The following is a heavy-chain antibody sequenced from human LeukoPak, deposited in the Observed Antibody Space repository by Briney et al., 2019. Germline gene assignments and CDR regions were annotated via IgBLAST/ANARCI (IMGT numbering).Heavy chain of an antibody. Sequence: ASVKVSCKASGYTFTSYGISWVRQAPGQGLEWMGWISAYNGNTNYAQKLQGRVTMTTDTSTSTAYRELRSLRSDDTAVYYRARDGRRVATSIQNWFDPWGQGTLVTVSS. CDR3: ARDGRRVATSIQNWFDP. J-gene: IGHJ5*02. CDR2: ISAYNGNT. CDR1: GYTFTSYG. V-gene: IGHV1-18*01. D-gene: IGHD1-1*01.